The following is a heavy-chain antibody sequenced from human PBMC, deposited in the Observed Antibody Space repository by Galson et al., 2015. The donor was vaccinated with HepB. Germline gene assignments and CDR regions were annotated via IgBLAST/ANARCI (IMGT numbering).Heavy chain of an antibody. Sequence: SLRLSCAASGFTCRSYALAWVRQAPGKGLEWVSIITARGNTTYYADSMKGRFAISRDNSNNILYLQMNSLRAEDTAVYYCTSRYPDYDYLWGTYNYWGPGTLVTVSS. CDR2: ITARGNTT. CDR1: GFTCRSYA. J-gene: IGHJ4*02. CDR3: TSRYPDYDYLWGTYNY. V-gene: IGHV3-23*01. D-gene: IGHD3-16*01.